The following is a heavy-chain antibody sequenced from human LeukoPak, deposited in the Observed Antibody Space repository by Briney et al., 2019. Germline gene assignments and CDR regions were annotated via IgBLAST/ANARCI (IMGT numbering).Heavy chain of an antibody. CDR3: ARHGRVELNWFDP. D-gene: IGHD1-1*01. J-gene: IGHJ5*02. CDR1: GYFISSGYY. V-gene: IGHV4-38-2*01. Sequence: SETLSLTCAVSGYFISSGYYWGWIRQPPGKGLEWIGSIYHGGSTYYNPSLKSRVTISGDTSKHQFSVNLRSVTGGDSAVLFCARHGRVELNWFDPWGQGAKVTVSS. CDR2: IYHGGST.